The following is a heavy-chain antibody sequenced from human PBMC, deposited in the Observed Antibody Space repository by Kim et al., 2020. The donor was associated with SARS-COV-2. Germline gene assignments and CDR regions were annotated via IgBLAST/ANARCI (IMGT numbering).Heavy chain of an antibody. Sequence: DYAVSVKSRITINPDTSKNQFSLQLNSVTPEDTAVYYCARDQVAVAGLDYWGQGTLVTVSS. V-gene: IGHV6-1*01. D-gene: IGHD6-19*01. CDR3: ARDQVAVAGLDY. J-gene: IGHJ4*02.